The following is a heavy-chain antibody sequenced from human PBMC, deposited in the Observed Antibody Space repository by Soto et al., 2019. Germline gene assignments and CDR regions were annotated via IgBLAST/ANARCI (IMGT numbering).Heavy chain of an antibody. J-gene: IGHJ5*02. CDR1: GGSISSYY. CDR3: ARDQYCSGGSCRKNWFDP. CDR2: IYDDGSA. D-gene: IGHD2-15*01. Sequence: SQTLSLTCTVSGGSISSYYWSWILQPPGKGLEWLAYIYDDGSANYNPSLKSRATISLDMSKNQFSLKVTSVTAADTAVYYCARDQYCSGGSCRKNWFDPWGQGTLVTVSS. V-gene: IGHV4-59*01.